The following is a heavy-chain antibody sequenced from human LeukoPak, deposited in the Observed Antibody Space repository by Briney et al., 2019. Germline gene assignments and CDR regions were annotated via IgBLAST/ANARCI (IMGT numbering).Heavy chain of an antibody. D-gene: IGHD5-24*01. CDR3: ARSNARDGYNFGY. CDR2: IYYSGST. Sequence: SETPSLTCTVSGGSISSYYWSWIRQPPGKGLEWIGYIYYSGSTNYNPSLKSRVTISVDTSKTQLSLKMTSMTAADTAVYYCARSNARDGYNFGYWGQGTLVTVSS. V-gene: IGHV4-59*08. CDR1: GGSISSYY. J-gene: IGHJ4*02.